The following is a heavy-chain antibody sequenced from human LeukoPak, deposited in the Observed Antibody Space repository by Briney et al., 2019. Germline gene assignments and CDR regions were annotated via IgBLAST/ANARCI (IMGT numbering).Heavy chain of an antibody. CDR3: AKDPFSCRSSGCHGIDY. V-gene: IGHV3-30*18. CDR1: GFTFSSYG. D-gene: IGHD6-19*01. Sequence: TGGSLRLSCAASGFTFSSYGMHWVRQAPGKGQEWVAVISYDGSNTYYADSVKGRFTISRDNSKNTLYLQMNSLRAEDMALYYCAKDPFSCRSSGCHGIDYWGQGTLVTVSS. J-gene: IGHJ4*02. CDR2: ISYDGSNT.